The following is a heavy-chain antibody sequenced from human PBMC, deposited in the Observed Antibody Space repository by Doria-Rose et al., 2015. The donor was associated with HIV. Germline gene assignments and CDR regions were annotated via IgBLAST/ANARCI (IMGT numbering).Heavy chain of an antibody. CDR3: ARIKSSRWYHKYYFDF. Sequence: QVQLVESGSVLVKPTETLALTCTVSGVSLSSPGMGVSWIRQPPGKALAWLANIYSDDERSYKTSLKSRLTISRGTSKSQVVLTMTDMDPVDTATYYCARIKSSRWYHKYYFDFWGQGTLVIVSA. CDR1: GVSLSSPGMG. V-gene: IGHV2-26*01. CDR2: IYSDDER. D-gene: IGHD6-13*01. J-gene: IGHJ4*02.